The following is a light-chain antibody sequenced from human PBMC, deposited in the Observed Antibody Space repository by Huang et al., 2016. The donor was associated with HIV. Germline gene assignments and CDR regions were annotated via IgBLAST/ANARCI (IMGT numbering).Light chain of an antibody. CDR3: QQSFSVPRT. J-gene: IGKJ1*01. CDR1: QNITKS. CDR2: TAS. V-gene: IGKV1-39*01. Sequence: DIQMTQSPLSLSASVGDRVTFTCRANQNITKSLKWYQQKPGKAPKLLIYTASTLESGVPSRFSGGGSGSRFTLNITNLQPEDFATYYCQQSFSVPRTFG.